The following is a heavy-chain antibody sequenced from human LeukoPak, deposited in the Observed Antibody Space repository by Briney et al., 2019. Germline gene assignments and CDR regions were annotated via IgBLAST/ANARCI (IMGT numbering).Heavy chain of an antibody. D-gene: IGHD3-22*01. CDR3: ARYNVIDSSGYYYFDY. J-gene: IGHJ4*02. CDR2: IYTSGST. Sequence: PSETLSLTCTVSGGSISSGNYYWSWIRQPAGKGLEWIGRIYTSGSTNYNPSLKSRVTIPVDTSKNQFSLKLSSVTAADTAVYYCARYNVIDSSGYYYFDYWGQGTLVTVSS. V-gene: IGHV4-61*02. CDR1: GGSISSGNYY.